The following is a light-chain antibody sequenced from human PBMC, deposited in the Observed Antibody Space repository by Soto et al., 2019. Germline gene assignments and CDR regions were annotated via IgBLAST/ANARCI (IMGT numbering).Light chain of an antibody. J-gene: IGKJ2*01. V-gene: IGKV3-15*01. CDR3: QQYNIWPPF. CDR1: QSVSSN. CDR2: GAS. Sequence: DIVMTQSPATLSVSPGERATLSCRASQSVSSNLAWYQQKRGQAPRLLMYGASTRATGIPVRFSGSGSGTEFTLIISSLQSEDFAVYYCQQYNIWPPFFGQGTKLEIK.